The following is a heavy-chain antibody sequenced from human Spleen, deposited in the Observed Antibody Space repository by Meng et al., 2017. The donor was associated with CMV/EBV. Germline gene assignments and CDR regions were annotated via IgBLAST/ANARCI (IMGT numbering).Heavy chain of an antibody. CDR2: INHGGYS. Sequence: SETLSLTCAVYGGPFSGYYWTWIRQLPGKGLEWIGEINHGGYSIYNPSLKGRVTISLDTSKNQFSLNVKSVTAADTAVYYCARGQPMAAVDYWGQGTLVTVSS. CDR3: ARGQPMAAVDY. D-gene: IGHD6-13*01. V-gene: IGHV4-34*01. CDR1: GGPFSGYY. J-gene: IGHJ4*02.